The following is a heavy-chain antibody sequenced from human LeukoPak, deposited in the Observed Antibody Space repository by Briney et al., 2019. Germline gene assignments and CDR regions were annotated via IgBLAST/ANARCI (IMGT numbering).Heavy chain of an antibody. J-gene: IGHJ4*02. CDR1: GGSISSYY. CDR3: ARHALHNSYCGGDCYPSWDFDY. Sequence: SETLSLTCTVSGGSISSYYWSWIRQPPGKGLEWIGYIYYSGITNYNPSLKSRVTISVDTSKNQFSLKLSSVTAADTAVYYCARHALHNSYCGGDCYPSWDFDYWGQGTLVTVSS. D-gene: IGHD2-21*02. V-gene: IGHV4-59*08. CDR2: IYYSGIT.